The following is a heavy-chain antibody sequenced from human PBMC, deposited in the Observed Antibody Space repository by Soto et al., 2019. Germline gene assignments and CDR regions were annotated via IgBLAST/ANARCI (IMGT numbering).Heavy chain of an antibody. CDR3: ARSLVRGVMDYYCGMDV. Sequence: QVQLVQSGAEVKKPGSSVKVSCKASGGTFSSYTISWVRQAPGQGLEWMGRIIPILGIANYAQKFQGRVTLSADKSTSTAYMELSSLRSEDTAVYYCARSLVRGVMDYYCGMDVWGQGTTVTVSS. J-gene: IGHJ6*02. D-gene: IGHD3-10*01. V-gene: IGHV1-69*02. CDR1: GGTFSSYT. CDR2: IIPILGIA.